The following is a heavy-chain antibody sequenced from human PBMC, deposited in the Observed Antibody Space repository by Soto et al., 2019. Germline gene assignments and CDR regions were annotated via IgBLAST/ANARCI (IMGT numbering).Heavy chain of an antibody. D-gene: IGHD1-26*01. V-gene: IGHV3-74*01. Sequence: EVQLVESGGGLVQPGGSLRLSCAASGFTFSSYWMHWVRQAPGKGLVWVSRINSDGSSTSYADSVKGRFTISRDNAKNTLYLQMNGLRAEDTAVYYCASIVGATEPPPWGQGTLVTVSS. CDR3: ASIVGATEPPP. CDR2: INSDGSST. CDR1: GFTFSSYW. J-gene: IGHJ5*02.